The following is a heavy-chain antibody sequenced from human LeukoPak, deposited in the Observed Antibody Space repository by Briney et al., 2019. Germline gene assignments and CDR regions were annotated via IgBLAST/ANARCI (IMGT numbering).Heavy chain of an antibody. J-gene: IGHJ4*02. V-gene: IGHV1-69*05. D-gene: IGHD4-11*01. CDR3: ARYNDYSNLYDY. Sequence: GASVKVSCKASGGTFSSYAIGWVRQAPGQGLEWMGGIIPIFGTANYAQKFQGRVTITTDESTSTAYMELSSLRSEDTAVYYCARYNDYSNLYDYWGQGTLVTVSS. CDR2: IIPIFGTA. CDR1: GGTFSSYA.